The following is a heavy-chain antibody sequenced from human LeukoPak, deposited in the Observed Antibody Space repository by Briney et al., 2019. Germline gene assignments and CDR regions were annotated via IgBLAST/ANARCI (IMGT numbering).Heavy chain of an antibody. CDR2: INPKSGGT. Sequence: ASVKVSCKASGYTFTGYYIHWVRQAPGQGLEWMGWINPKSGGTNYTQKFQGRVTMTRDTSISTAYMELNRPGSDDTAVYYCARLYYPENMAAPVDYWGQGTLVTVSS. D-gene: IGHD6-13*01. J-gene: IGHJ4*02. V-gene: IGHV1-2*02. CDR3: ARLYYPENMAAPVDY. CDR1: GYTFTGYY.